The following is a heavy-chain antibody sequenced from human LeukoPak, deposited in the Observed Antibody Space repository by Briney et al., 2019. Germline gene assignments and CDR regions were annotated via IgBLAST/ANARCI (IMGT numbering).Heavy chain of an antibody. Sequence: GGSLRLSCTASGFTFGDYAMSWVRQAPGKGLEWVGFIRSKAYGGTTEHAASVKGRFTISRDDSKSIAYLQMNSLKTEDTAVYYCTREHSIFGVVYYFDHWGQGTLVTVSS. J-gene: IGHJ4*02. V-gene: IGHV3-49*04. CDR3: TREHSIFGVVYYFDH. CDR2: IRSKAYGGTT. D-gene: IGHD3-3*01. CDR1: GFTFGDYA.